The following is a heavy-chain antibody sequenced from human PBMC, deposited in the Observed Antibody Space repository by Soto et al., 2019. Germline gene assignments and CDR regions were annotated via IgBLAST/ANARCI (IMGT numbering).Heavy chain of an antibody. CDR3: AKETATSVDYYYFYGLDV. CDR1: GFIFGTYG. V-gene: IGHV3-30*18. CDR2: ISYDGNKE. D-gene: IGHD1-1*01. J-gene: IGHJ6*02. Sequence: ESGGGVVQPGRSLRLSCSASGFIFGTYGMDWVRQAPGKGLEWVALISYDGNKEFYADSVKGRFTISSDNSRNTLYLHMNSLKPEDKAMYYCAKETATSVDYYYFYGLDVWGPGTTVSVSS.